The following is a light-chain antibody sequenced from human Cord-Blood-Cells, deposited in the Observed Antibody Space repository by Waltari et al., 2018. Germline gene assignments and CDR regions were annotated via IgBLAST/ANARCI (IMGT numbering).Light chain of an antibody. CDR1: QSFSSY. CDR3: QQRSNWPPLT. Sequence: IVLTHSPATLSLSPGDRATLSCRASQSFSSYLAWYQQKPGQAPRLLIYDASNRATGIPARFSGSGSGTDFTLTISSLEPEDFAVYYCQQRSNWPPLTFGGGTKVEIK. CDR2: DAS. J-gene: IGKJ4*01. V-gene: IGKV3-11*01.